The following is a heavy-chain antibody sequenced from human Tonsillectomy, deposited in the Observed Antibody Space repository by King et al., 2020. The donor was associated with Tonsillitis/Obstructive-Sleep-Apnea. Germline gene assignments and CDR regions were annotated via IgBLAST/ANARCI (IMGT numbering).Heavy chain of an antibody. CDR3: ARAGIAVATDAFDI. J-gene: IGHJ3*02. CDR2: IYYSGST. Sequence: QLQESGPGLVKPSETLSLTCTVSGGSISSRSYYWGWIRQPPGKGLEWIGNIYYSGSTYYNPSPKSRVTISVDTSKKQCSLKLTSLTAADTAVYYCARAGIAVATDAFDIWGQGTMVTVSS. V-gene: IGHV4-39*01. CDR1: GGSISSRSYY. D-gene: IGHD6-19*01.